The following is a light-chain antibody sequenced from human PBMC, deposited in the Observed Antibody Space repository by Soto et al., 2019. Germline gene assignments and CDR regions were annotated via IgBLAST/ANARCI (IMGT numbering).Light chain of an antibody. CDR2: DAS. CDR1: QSVSSY. J-gene: IGKJ4*01. CDR3: QQRSNWPRALT. Sequence: EIVLTQSPATLSSSPGERATLSCRASQSVSSYFAWYQQKPGQAPRLLIYDASNKATGIPARFSGSGSGTDFPLTISSRGPEDFAVYYCQQRSNWPRALTFGGGPKVEIK. V-gene: IGKV3-11*01.